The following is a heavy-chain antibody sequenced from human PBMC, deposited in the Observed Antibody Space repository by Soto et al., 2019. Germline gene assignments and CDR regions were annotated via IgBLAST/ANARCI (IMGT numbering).Heavy chain of an antibody. CDR1: GFSFSSYA. Sequence: VGSLRLSCAASGFSFSSYAMSWVRQAPGKGLEWVSGISGSGGRTYYADSVKGRFTISRDNSKNTLYLQMNSLRAEDTAVHYCAKDDGSSWYVDYWGQGTLVTVSS. J-gene: IGHJ4*02. D-gene: IGHD6-13*01. V-gene: IGHV3-23*01. CDR2: ISGSGGRT. CDR3: AKDDGSSWYVDY.